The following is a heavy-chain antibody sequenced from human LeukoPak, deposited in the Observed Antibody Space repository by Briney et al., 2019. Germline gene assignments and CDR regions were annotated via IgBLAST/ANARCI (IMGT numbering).Heavy chain of an antibody. CDR3: ASYYYDSSGYYPEYFQH. J-gene: IGHJ1*01. V-gene: IGHV4-39*01. CDR1: GGSISSSSYY. Sequence: PSETLSLTCTVSGGSISSSSYYWGWIRQPPGKGLEWIGSIYYSGSTYYNPSLKSRVTISVDTSKNQFSLKLSSVTAADTAVYYCASYYYDSSGYYPEYFQHWGQGTLVTVSS. CDR2: IYYSGST. D-gene: IGHD3-22*01.